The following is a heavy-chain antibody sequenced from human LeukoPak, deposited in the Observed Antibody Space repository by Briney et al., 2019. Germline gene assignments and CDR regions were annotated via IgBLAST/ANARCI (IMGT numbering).Heavy chain of an antibody. CDR3: ARQEVYCASKTYGMDV. Sequence: PSETLSLTCAVYGGSFSGYYWSWIRQPPGKGLEWIGEINHSGSTNYNPSLKSRVTISVDTSKNQFSLKLSSVTAADTAVYYCARQEVYCASKTYGMDVWGQGTTVTVSS. D-gene: IGHD3-22*01. CDR2: INHSGST. J-gene: IGHJ6*02. V-gene: IGHV4-34*01. CDR1: GGSFSGYY.